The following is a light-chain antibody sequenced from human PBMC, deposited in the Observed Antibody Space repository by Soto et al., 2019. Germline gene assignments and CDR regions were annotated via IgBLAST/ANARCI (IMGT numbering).Light chain of an antibody. CDR1: SSDIGGYNY. CDR3: SSYTSSVSRYV. J-gene: IGLJ2*01. CDR2: DVS. V-gene: IGLV2-14*01. Sequence: QSALTQPASVSGSPGQSITIPCTGTSSDIGGYNYVSWYLQHPGKAPKLMIYDVSNRPSGVSNRFSGSKSGNTASLTISGLQAEDEAEYYCSSYTSSVSRYVFGGGTKLTVL.